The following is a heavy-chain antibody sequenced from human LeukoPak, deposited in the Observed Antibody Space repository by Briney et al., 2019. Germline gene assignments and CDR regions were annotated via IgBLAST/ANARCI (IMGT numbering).Heavy chain of an antibody. CDR2: ISGSGGST. Sequence: GGSLRLSCAASGFTFSSYAMSWVRQAPGKGLEWVSAISGSGGSTYYADSVKGRFTISRDNSKNTLYLQINSLRAEDTAVYYCAKGLGRMVRGVIKSYYYGMDVWGKGTTVTVSS. D-gene: IGHD3-10*01. CDR1: GFTFSSYA. J-gene: IGHJ6*04. CDR3: AKGLGRMVRGVIKSYYYGMDV. V-gene: IGHV3-23*01.